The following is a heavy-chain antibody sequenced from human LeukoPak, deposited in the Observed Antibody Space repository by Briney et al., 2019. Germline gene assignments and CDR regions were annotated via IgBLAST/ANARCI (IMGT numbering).Heavy chain of an antibody. J-gene: IGHJ4*02. V-gene: IGHV4-39*01. CDR2: IYYSGST. Sequence: SETLSLTCTVSGXSISSSSDYWGWIRQPPGKGLEWIGSIYYSGSTYYNPSLKSRVTISVDTSKNQFSLKLSSVTAADTAVYYCARQEVEPAAMKAFDYWGQGTLVTVSS. CDR3: ARQEVEPAAMKAFDY. CDR1: GXSISSSSDY. D-gene: IGHD2-2*01.